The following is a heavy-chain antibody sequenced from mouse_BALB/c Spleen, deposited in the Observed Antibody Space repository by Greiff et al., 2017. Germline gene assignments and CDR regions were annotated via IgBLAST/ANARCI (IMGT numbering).Heavy chain of an antibody. J-gene: IGHJ2*01. CDR1: GFTFSSYG. CDR3: ARGGYDRGFDY. D-gene: IGHD2-14*01. V-gene: IGHV5-6*01. Sequence: EVQGVESGGDLVKPGGSLKLSCAASGFTFSSYGMSWVRQTPDKRLEWVATISSGGSYTYYPDSVKGRFTISRDNAKNTLYLQMSSLKSEDTAMYYCARGGYDRGFDYWGQGTTLTVSS. CDR2: ISSGGSYT.